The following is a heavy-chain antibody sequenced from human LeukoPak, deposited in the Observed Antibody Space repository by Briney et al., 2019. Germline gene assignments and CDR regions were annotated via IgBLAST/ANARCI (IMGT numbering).Heavy chain of an antibody. Sequence: GGSLRLSCAASGFTFSSYAMSWVRQAPGKGLEWVSAISGSGGSTYYADSVKGRFTISRDNSKNTLYLQMDSLRAEDTAVYYCAKDGQYYYDSSGYFDYWGQGTLVTVSS. CDR1: GFTFSSYA. CDR3: AKDGQYYYDSSGYFDY. CDR2: ISGSGGST. V-gene: IGHV3-23*01. J-gene: IGHJ4*02. D-gene: IGHD3-22*01.